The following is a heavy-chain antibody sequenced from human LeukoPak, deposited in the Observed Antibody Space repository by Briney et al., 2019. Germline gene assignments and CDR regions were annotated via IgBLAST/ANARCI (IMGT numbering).Heavy chain of an antibody. J-gene: IGHJ4*02. CDR1: GGSFSGYY. Sequence: PSETLSLTCAVYGGSFSGYYWSWIRQPPGKGLEWIGEINHSGSTNYNPSLKSRVTITVDTSKNPFSLKLSSVTAADTAVYYCAIGGVVVPALFDYWGQGTLVTVSS. CDR2: INHSGST. CDR3: AIGGVVVPALFDY. D-gene: IGHD2-2*01. V-gene: IGHV4-34*01.